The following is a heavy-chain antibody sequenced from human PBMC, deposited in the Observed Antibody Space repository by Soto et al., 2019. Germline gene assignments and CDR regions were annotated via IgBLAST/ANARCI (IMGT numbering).Heavy chain of an antibody. D-gene: IGHD3-10*01. J-gene: IGHJ4*02. V-gene: IGHV4-4*02. Sequence: PSETLSLTCAVSGGSISSSNWWSWVRQPPGKGLEWIGEIYHSGSTNYNPSLKSRVTISVDKSKNQFSLKLSSVTAADTAVYYCANSRNYYGSGSYVPTPSYFDYWGQGTLVTVSS. CDR2: IYHSGST. CDR1: GGSISSSNW. CDR3: ANSRNYYGSGSYVPTPSYFDY.